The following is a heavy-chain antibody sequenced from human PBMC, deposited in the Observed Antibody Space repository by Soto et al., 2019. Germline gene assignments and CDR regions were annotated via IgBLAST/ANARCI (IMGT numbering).Heavy chain of an antibody. CDR1: GFTFSSYS. V-gene: IGHV3-48*01. CDR2: ISSSSSTI. D-gene: IGHD3-3*01. J-gene: IGHJ6*03. Sequence: GGSLRLSCAASGFTFSSYSMNWVRQAPGKGLEWVSYISSSSSTIYYADSVKGRFTISRDNAKNSLYLQMNSLRAEDTAVYYCARANFWSGPLSIYYMDVWGKGTTVTVSS. CDR3: ARANFWSGPLSIYYMDV.